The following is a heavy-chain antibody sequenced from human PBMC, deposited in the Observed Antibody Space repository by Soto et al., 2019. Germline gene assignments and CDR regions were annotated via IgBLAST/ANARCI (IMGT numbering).Heavy chain of an antibody. CDR2: INAGNGNT. V-gene: IGHV1-3*01. CDR1: GYTFTIYA. CDR3: ARDQGELLWFGELPYGMDV. Sequence: ASVKVSCKASGYTFTIYAMHWVLQAPGQRLEWMGWINAGNGNTKYSQKFQGRVTITRDTSASTAYMELSSLRSEDTAVYYCARDQGELLWFGELPYGMDVWGQGTTVTVSS. J-gene: IGHJ6*02. D-gene: IGHD3-10*01.